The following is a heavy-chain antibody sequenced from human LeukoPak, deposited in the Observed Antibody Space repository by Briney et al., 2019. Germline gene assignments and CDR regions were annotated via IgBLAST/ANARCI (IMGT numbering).Heavy chain of an antibody. CDR2: MNQDGSEK. CDR3: ARSDSSSWYSLHDY. D-gene: IGHD6-13*01. Sequence: GGSLRLSCAASGFTFISYWMTWFRKAPGKGLEGVANMNQDGSEKYHVDSVKDRFTISRDNAKNSLYLQMNSLRAEDTAVYFCARSDSSSWYSLHDYWGQGTLVTVSS. V-gene: IGHV3-7*01. J-gene: IGHJ4*02. CDR1: GFTFISYW.